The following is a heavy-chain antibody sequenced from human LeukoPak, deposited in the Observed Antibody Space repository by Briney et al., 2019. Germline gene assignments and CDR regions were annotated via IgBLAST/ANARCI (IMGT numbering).Heavy chain of an antibody. CDR3: ARSQLPSGYEGFNFDY. V-gene: IGHV4-4*07. CDR1: GGSISSYY. CDR2: IYTSGST. J-gene: IGHJ4*02. D-gene: IGHD5-12*01. Sequence: SETLSLTCTVYGGSISSYYWSWIRQPAGKGLEWIGRIYTSGSTNYNPSLKSRVTMSVDTSKNQFSLKLSSVTAADTAVYYCARSQLPSGYEGFNFDYWGQGTLVTVSS.